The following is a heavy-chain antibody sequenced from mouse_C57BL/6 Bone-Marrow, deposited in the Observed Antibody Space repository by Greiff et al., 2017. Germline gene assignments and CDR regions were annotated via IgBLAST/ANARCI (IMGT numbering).Heavy chain of an antibody. J-gene: IGHJ2*01. CDR1: GFNIKDDY. CDR3: TSHDYGLDY. V-gene: IGHV14-4*01. CDR2: IDPENGDA. D-gene: IGHD1-2*01. Sequence: EVQLQQSGAELVRPGASVKLSCTASGFNIKDDYMHWVKQRPEQGLEWIGWIDPENGDAESASKFQGKATITADTSSNTAYLQLSSLTSEDTAVYYCTSHDYGLDYWGQGTTLTVSS.